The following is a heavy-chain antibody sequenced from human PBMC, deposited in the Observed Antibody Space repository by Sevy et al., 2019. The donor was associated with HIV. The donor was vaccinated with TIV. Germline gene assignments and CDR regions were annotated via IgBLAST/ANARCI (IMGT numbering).Heavy chain of an antibody. CDR1: GGSISSSSYY. CDR3: ARHIPFLDWLGFGYFDY. J-gene: IGHJ4*02. D-gene: IGHD3-3*02. V-gene: IGHV4-39*01. CDR2: IYYSGST. Sequence: SETLSLTCTVSGGSISSSSYYWGWIRQPPGKGLEWIGSIYYSGSTYYNPSLKRRVTISVDTSKNQFSLKLSSVTAADTAVYYCARHIPFLDWLGFGYFDYWGQGTLVTDSS.